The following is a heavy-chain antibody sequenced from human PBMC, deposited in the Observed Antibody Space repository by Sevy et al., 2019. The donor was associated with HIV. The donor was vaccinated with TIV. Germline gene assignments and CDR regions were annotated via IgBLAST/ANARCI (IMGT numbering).Heavy chain of an antibody. Sequence: GGSLRLSCAASGFTFSDYSMNWVRQAPGKGLEWVSSISSRSTFTYYADSLKGRFTISRDNVKNSLYLQMNSLRVEDTAVYYCAREGDSRPLDPWGQGTLVTVSS. CDR2: ISSRSTFT. CDR3: AREGDSRPLDP. D-gene: IGHD3-22*01. J-gene: IGHJ5*02. CDR1: GFTFSDYS. V-gene: IGHV3-21*01.